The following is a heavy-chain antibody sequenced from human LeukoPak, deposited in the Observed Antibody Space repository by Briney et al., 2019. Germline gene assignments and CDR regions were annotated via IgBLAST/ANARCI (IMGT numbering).Heavy chain of an antibody. D-gene: IGHD4-17*01. CDR3: ARASHDYGDYSHFDY. CDR2: IYYRGST. Sequence: SETLSLTCTVSGGSFSNDYWSWIRQPPGKGLEWMGYIYYRGSTNYNPSLMSRVTMSIGTSKNQFSLKLSSVTAADTAVYYCARASHDYGDYSHFDYWGQGTLVTVSS. J-gene: IGHJ4*02. CDR1: GGSFSNDY. V-gene: IGHV4-59*12.